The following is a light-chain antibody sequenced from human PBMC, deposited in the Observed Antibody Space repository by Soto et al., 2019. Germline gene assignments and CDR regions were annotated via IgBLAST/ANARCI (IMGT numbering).Light chain of an antibody. Sequence: EIVLTQSPGTLSLSPGERATLSCRASQSITNNYLAWYQQKPGRAHRLLFYGASSRATGIPDRFSGSGSGTDFTLTISRLEPEDFAMYYCQQYGYLVTFGGGTKVEIK. CDR2: GAS. CDR3: QQYGYLVT. V-gene: IGKV3-20*01. CDR1: QSITNNY. J-gene: IGKJ4*01.